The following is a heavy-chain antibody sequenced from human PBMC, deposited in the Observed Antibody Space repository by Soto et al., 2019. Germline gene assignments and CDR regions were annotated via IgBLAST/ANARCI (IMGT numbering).Heavy chain of an antibody. CDR3: AAGTGRSDFDY. Sequence: GGSLRLSCAASGFTFSKAWMNWVRKAPGKGLEWVGRAISKTDGGATAYAAPVKGRFTISRDDSKNTLFLQMNSLKTEDTAVYYCAAGTGRSDFDYWGLGTRVTVSS. CDR1: GFTFSKAW. V-gene: IGHV3-15*01. D-gene: IGHD3-3*01. J-gene: IGHJ4*02. CDR2: AISKTDGGAT.